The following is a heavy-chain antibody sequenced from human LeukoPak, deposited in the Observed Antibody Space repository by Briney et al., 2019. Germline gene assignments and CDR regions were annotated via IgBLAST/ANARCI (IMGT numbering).Heavy chain of an antibody. CDR2: IFYSGNT. J-gene: IGHJ4*02. V-gene: IGHV4-39*01. Sequence: SETLSLTCTVSGGSIDSSNYYWGWIRQPPGKGLEWIGHIFYSGNTYYNPSLKSRVTISVDASKNQFSLHLSSVTAADTATYYCARRGITYSSSFFAFWGQGTLVTVSS. CDR3: ARRGITYSSSFFAF. D-gene: IGHD1-26*01. CDR1: GGSIDSSNYY.